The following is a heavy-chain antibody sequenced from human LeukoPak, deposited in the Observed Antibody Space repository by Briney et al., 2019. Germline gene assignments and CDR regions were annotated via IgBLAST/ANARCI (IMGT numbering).Heavy chain of an antibody. V-gene: IGHV4-59*11. Sequence: SETLSLTCTVSGGSISSHYWSWIRQPPGKGLEWIGYIYYSGSTNYNPSLKSRVTISVDTSKNQFSLKLSSVTAADTAVYYCARTSYYDTNPFDYWGQGTLVTVPS. CDR1: GGSISSHY. CDR2: IYYSGST. J-gene: IGHJ4*02. CDR3: ARTSYYDTNPFDY. D-gene: IGHD3-22*01.